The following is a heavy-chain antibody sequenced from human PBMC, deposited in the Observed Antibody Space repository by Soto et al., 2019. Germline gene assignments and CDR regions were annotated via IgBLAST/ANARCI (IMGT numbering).Heavy chain of an antibody. CDR1: GFTFTNEN. CDR3: ARDPPLSMIVVVGVDDF. CDR2: ISSSSTYK. Sequence: GGSLRLSCAASGFTFTNENMNWVRQAPGKGLEWVSSISSSSTYKNYADSVKGRFTISGDNDNNSLYLQMDGLRAEDTAVYYCARDPPLSMIVVVGVDDFWGQGTLVTVSS. V-gene: IGHV3-21*01. J-gene: IGHJ4*02. D-gene: IGHD3-22*01.